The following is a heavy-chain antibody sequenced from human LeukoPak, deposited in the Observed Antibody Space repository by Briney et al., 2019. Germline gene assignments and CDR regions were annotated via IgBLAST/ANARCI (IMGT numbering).Heavy chain of an antibody. CDR2: IKQDGSEK. Sequence: GSLRLSCAASGFTFSDYYMSWIRQAPGKGLEWVAQIKQDGSEKYYVDSVKGRFTVSRDNAKNSLYLQMNSLRAEDTAVYYCARRSGSFDYWGQGTLVTVSS. V-gene: IGHV3-7*01. J-gene: IGHJ4*02. CDR1: GFTFSDYY. D-gene: IGHD1-26*01. CDR3: ARRSGSFDY.